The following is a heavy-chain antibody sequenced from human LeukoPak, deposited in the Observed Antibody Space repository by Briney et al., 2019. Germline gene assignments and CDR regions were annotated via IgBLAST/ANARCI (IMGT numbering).Heavy chain of an antibody. Sequence: SETLSLTCTVSGGSISSGGYYWSWLRQHPGKGLEWIGYIYYSGSTYYNPSLKSRVTISVDTSKNQFSLKLSSVTAADTAVYYCARGSSGWPDYWGQGTLVTVSS. CDR1: GGSISSGGYY. CDR3: ARGSSGWPDY. D-gene: IGHD6-19*01. J-gene: IGHJ4*02. V-gene: IGHV4-31*03. CDR2: IYYSGST.